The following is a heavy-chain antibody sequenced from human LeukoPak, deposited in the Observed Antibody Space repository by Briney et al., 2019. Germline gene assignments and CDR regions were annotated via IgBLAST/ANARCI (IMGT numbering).Heavy chain of an antibody. CDR3: ARVDCSGASCYDY. D-gene: IGHD2-15*01. Sequence: GGSLRLSCAASGFTFSRYELNWVRQAPGKGLEWVSYISSSGSIIYYADSVKGRFTISRDNAKNSLYLQMNSLRAEDTAVYYCARVDCSGASCYDYWGQGTLVTVSS. J-gene: IGHJ4*02. V-gene: IGHV3-48*03. CDR2: ISSSGSII. CDR1: GFTFSRYE.